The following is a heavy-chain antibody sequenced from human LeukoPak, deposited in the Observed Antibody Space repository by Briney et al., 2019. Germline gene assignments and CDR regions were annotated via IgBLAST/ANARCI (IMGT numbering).Heavy chain of an antibody. V-gene: IGHV3-33*06. CDR2: IWHDGSNK. CDR1: GFTFSNYG. Sequence: GGSLRLSCATSGFTFSNYGMHWVRQAPGKGLEWVAVIWHDGSNKYYADSVKGRFIISRDNSKNTLYLQMNSLRVEDTAVYYCANNFDYWGRGTLVTVSS. CDR3: ANNFDY. J-gene: IGHJ4*02.